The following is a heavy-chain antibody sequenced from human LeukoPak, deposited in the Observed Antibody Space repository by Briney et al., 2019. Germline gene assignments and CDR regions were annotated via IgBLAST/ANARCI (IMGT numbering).Heavy chain of an antibody. J-gene: IGHJ6*03. Sequence: SETLSLTCAVYGGSFSGYYWTWIRQPPGKGLEWIGEINHSGSTNYSPSLNSRVTISVDTSKNQFSLKLSSLTAADTAVYYCARGRRSDYVWGSYRSYYYMDVWDKGTTVTVSS. CDR1: GGSFSGYY. D-gene: IGHD3-16*02. V-gene: IGHV4-34*01. CDR2: INHSGST. CDR3: ARGRRSDYVWGSYRSYYYMDV.